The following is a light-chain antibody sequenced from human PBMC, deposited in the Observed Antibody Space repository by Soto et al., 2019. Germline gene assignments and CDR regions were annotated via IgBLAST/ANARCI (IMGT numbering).Light chain of an antibody. J-gene: IGKJ4*01. CDR2: AAS. V-gene: IGKV1-9*01. Sequence: IQLTQSPSSLSASVGDRVTITCRASQDIAIYLAWYQQKPGEAPKRLIYAASTLYGGVPSRFSGSGSGTDFALTSTSLQAEDFATYYCQQLRMYPSTFGGGTKVEIK. CDR3: QQLRMYPST. CDR1: QDIAIY.